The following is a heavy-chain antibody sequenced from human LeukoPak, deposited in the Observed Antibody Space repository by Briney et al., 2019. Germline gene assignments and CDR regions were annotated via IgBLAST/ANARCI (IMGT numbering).Heavy chain of an antibody. V-gene: IGHV3-48*03. J-gene: IGHJ6*02. Sequence: GGSLRLSCAACGFTFRSYEMNWVRQAGGRGGEWVSYISSYGCPIYYADSVKGRFTIARDNAKNSLYLQMNSLRAEDTAVYYCARVIYYYGMDVWGQGTTVTVSS. CDR3: ARVIYYYGMDV. CDR2: ISSYGCPI. CDR1: GFTFRSYE.